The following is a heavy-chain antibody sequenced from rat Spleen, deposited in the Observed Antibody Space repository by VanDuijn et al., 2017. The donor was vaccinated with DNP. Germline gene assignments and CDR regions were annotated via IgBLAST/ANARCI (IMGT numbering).Heavy chain of an antibody. D-gene: IGHD1-1*01. CDR2: IRYDGGST. CDR1: GFTFSDYY. J-gene: IGHJ2*01. V-gene: IGHV5-20*01. CDR3: TRDLATVVPY. Sequence: EVQLVESGGDLVQPGRSLKLFCAASGFTFSDYYMAWVRQAPTKGLEWVAYIRYDGGSTYYRDSVKGRFTISRDNAKSTLYLQMNSLRSEDTATYYCTRDLATVVPYWGQGVMVTVSS.